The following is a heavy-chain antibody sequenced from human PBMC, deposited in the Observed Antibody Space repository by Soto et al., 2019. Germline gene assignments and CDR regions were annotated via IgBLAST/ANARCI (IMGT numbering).Heavy chain of an antibody. J-gene: IGHJ4*02. CDR1: GGSISDDTYY. CDR2: INHSGST. D-gene: IGHD3-22*01. Sequence: SETLSLTCTVSGGSISDDTYYWGWIRQPPGKGLEWIGEINHSGSTNYNPSLKSRVTISVDTSKNQFSLKLSSVTAADTAVYYCARGASGYYDSSGYYSPYYFDYWGQGTLVTVSS. CDR3: ARGASGYYDSSGYYSPYYFDY. V-gene: IGHV4-39*07.